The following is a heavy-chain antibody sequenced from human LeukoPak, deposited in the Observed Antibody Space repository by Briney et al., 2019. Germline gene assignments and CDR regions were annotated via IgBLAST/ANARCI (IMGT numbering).Heavy chain of an antibody. CDR1: GFAFSLFA. CDR2: ISGSGGAT. J-gene: IGHJ4*02. V-gene: IGHV3-23*01. Sequence: GGSLRLSCAASGFAFSLFAMHWVRQAPGKGLEWVSAISGSGGATYHADADSVKGRFTISRDNSKNALYLEINNLRAEDTAVYYCAKDGYNYDSSGHFDYWGQGTLVTVSS. CDR3: AKDGYNYDSSGHFDY. D-gene: IGHD3-22*01.